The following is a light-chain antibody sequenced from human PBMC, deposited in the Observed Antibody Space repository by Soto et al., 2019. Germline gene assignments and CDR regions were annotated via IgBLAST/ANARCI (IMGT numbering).Light chain of an antibody. J-gene: IGKJ3*01. V-gene: IGKV3-20*01. Sequence: EIVLTQSPGTLSLSPGERATLSCRASQTVTNNYLAWYQQKPGQAPRLLIFGASSRANDIPDRFGGSGSGTDFTLTISSLEPEDFAVYYCQQYGSSPLFTFGPGTKVDFK. CDR1: QTVTNNY. CDR2: GAS. CDR3: QQYGSSPLFT.